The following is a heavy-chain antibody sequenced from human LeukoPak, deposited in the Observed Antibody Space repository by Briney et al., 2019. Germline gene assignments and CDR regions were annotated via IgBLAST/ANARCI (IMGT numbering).Heavy chain of an antibody. J-gene: IGHJ4*02. CDR2: IYNSGNT. CDR1: GGSISGYY. V-gene: IGHV4-4*08. CDR3: ARDLGIAARPDY. Sequence: SETLSLTCTVSGGSISGYYWSWIRQPPGEGLEWIGYIYNSGNTNYNPSLKSRVTISVDTSKNQFSLKLTSVTAADTAVYYCARDLGIAARPDYWGQGTLITVSS. D-gene: IGHD6-6*01.